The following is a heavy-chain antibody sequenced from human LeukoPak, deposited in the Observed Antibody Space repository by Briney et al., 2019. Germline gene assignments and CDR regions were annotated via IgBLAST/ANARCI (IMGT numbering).Heavy chain of an antibody. J-gene: IGHJ4*02. CDR3: ARDQYDTWSRRGNFDS. CDR1: GFTFGKYW. V-gene: IGHV3-7*03. D-gene: IGHD3-3*01. Sequence: GGSLRLSRVASGFTFGKYWMSWVRQAPGKGLEWVANIKLDGSEKNYVDSVKGRFTISRDNTKNSLYLQMSSLRVEDTAVFYCARDQYDTWSRRGNFDSWGQGTLVIVSS. CDR2: IKLDGSEK.